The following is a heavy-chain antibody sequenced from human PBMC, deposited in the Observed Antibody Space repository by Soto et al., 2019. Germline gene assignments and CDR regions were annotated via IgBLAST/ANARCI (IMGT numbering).Heavy chain of an antibody. CDR2: IYPGDSDT. CDR1: GYSFTSYW. CDR3: ARQLEPVFLWFGELSRLDAFDI. J-gene: IGHJ3*02. Sequence: RGESLKISCKGSGYSFTSYWIGWVRQMPGKGLEWMGIIYPGDSDTRYSPSFQGQVTISADKSISTAYLQWSSLKASDTAMYYCARQLEPVFLWFGELSRLDAFDIWGQGTMVTVSS. V-gene: IGHV5-51*01. D-gene: IGHD3-10*01.